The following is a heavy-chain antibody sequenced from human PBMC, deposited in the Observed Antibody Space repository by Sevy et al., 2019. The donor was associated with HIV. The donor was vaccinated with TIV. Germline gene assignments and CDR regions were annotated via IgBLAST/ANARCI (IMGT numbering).Heavy chain of an antibody. Sequence: GGSLRLSCAATGFTFSNYAMHWVRQAPGKGLEWVAVISFDGSNKYYADSVRGRFTISRDNSKNTLYLQMNSLRAEDTAVYYCASGTIASDRAFDIWGQGTMVTVSS. CDR2: ISFDGSNK. J-gene: IGHJ3*02. D-gene: IGHD6-13*01. CDR1: GFTFSNYA. CDR3: ASGTIASDRAFDI. V-gene: IGHV3-30-3*02.